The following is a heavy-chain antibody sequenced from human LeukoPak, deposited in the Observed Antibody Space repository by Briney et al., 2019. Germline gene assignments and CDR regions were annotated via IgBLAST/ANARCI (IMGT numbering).Heavy chain of an antibody. D-gene: IGHD6-13*01. CDR2: INPNSGGA. CDR1: GYTFTGHY. J-gene: IGHJ6*02. CDR3: ARPRVYNYGMDV. Sequence: ASVKVSCKASGYTFTGHYMHWVRQAPGQGLEWMGSINPNSGGANSAQKFQGRVTMTRDTSISTAYMELSRLTSDDTAVYYCARPRVYNYGMDVWGQGTTVTVSS. V-gene: IGHV1-2*02.